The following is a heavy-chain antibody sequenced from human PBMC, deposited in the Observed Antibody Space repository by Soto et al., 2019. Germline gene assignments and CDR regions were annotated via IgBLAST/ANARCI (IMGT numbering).Heavy chain of an antibody. CDR3: ATYFWSGYYTYYYYYYGMDV. CDR2: MNPNSGNT. Sequence: GASVKVSCKASGYTFTSYDIKWVRQATGQGLELMGWMNPNSGNTGYAQKFQGRVTMTRNTSISTAYMELSSLRSEDTAVYYCATYFWSGYYTYYYYYYGMDVWGQGTTVTVYS. V-gene: IGHV1-8*01. J-gene: IGHJ6*02. CDR1: GYTFTSYD. D-gene: IGHD3-3*01.